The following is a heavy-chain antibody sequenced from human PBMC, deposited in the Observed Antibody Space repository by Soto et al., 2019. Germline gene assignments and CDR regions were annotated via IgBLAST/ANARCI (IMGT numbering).Heavy chain of an antibody. J-gene: IGHJ6*02. D-gene: IGHD6-25*01. CDR3: ARGSDLGYNYYYGMDV. CDR1: GYTFSRYG. CDR2: INAGNGNT. V-gene: IGHV1-3*01. Sequence: ASVKVSCKASGYTFSRYGKHWVRQAPGQRLEWMGWINAGNGNTKYSQKFQGRVTITRDTSANTAYMELSSLRSEDTAVYYCARGSDLGYNYYYGMDVWGQGTTVTVSS.